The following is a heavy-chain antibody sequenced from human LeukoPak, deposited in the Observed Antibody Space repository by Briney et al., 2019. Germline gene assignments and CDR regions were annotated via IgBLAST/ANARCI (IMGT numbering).Heavy chain of an antibody. CDR1: GYTFTSYG. CDR2: ISAYNGNT. V-gene: IGHV1-18*01. D-gene: IGHD1-26*01. Sequence: GASVKVSCKASGYTFTSYGISWVRQAPGQGLEWMGWISAYNGNTNYAQKLQGRVTMTTDTSTSTAYMELRSLGSDDTAVYYCARGPRVVGATRNDYWGQGTLVTVSS. J-gene: IGHJ4*02. CDR3: ARGPRVVGATRNDY.